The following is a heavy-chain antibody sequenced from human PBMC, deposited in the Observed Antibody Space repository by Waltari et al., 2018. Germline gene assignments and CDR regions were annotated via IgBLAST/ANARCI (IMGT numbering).Heavy chain of an antibody. D-gene: IGHD3-22*01. CDR2: FSGDGGGA. V-gene: IGHV3-23*01. CDR3: AADLGSGGYYLVHFDY. J-gene: IGHJ4*02. Sequence: EVQLLESGGGLVQPGGSLRLSCAPSGFPFSGCAMNWVRQAPGKGRQVVSGFSGDGGGAFYGDSVRGRFTISRDNSKNTLYLQMNSLTAEDTALYYCAADLGSGGYYLVHFDYWGQGALVTVSS. CDR1: GFPFSGCA.